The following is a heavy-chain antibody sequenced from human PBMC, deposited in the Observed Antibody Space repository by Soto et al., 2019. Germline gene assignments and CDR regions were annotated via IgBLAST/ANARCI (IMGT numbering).Heavy chain of an antibody. V-gene: IGHV3-7*03. Sequence: GGSLRLSCAASGFTFTDYWMSWVRQAPGKGLEWVANLNQDGSEKNCVDSVKGRFTISRDNAKNSVYLQLNSLRAEDTAVYYCARDKFSGTYYVKGVTYLFDYWGQGALVTVSS. D-gene: IGHD1-26*01. CDR1: GFTFTDYW. CDR3: ARDKFSGTYYVKGVTYLFDY. CDR2: LNQDGSEK. J-gene: IGHJ4*02.